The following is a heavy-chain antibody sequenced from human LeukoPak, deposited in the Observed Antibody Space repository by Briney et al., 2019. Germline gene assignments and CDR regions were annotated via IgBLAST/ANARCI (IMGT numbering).Heavy chain of an antibody. V-gene: IGHV3-30-3*01. D-gene: IGHD6-19*01. CDR1: GLTFSSHA. CDR3: ASIAVAGGDY. J-gene: IGHJ4*02. CDR2: ISYDGSNK. Sequence: GRSLRLSCAASGLTFSSHAMHWVRPPPGRGLGWVAVISYDGSNKYYADSVKGRFTISRDNSKNTLYLQMNSLRAEDTAVYYCASIAVAGGDYWGQGTLVTVSS.